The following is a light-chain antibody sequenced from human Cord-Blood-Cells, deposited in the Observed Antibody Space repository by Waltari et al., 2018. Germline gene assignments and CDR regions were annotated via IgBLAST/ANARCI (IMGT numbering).Light chain of an antibody. J-gene: IGKJ2*01. V-gene: IGKV1-39*01. CDR2: AAS. CDR1: QSISSY. CDR3: QQSYSTPMYT. Sequence: DIHMTQSPSSLSASVGARVTITCRASQSISSYLNWYQQKPGKAPKLLIYAASSLQSGVPSRFSGSGSGTDFTLTISSLQPEDFATYYCQQSYSTPMYTFGQGTKLEIK.